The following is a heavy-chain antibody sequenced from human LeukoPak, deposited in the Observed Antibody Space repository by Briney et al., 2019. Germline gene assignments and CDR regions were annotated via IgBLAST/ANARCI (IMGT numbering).Heavy chain of an antibody. J-gene: IGHJ5*02. CDR2: INHSGSK. D-gene: IGHD2-2*01. V-gene: IGHV4-34*01. CDR1: GGSFSGYY. CDR3: ARAANYCSSTSCYTLFDP. Sequence: SETLSLTCAVYGGSFSGYYWSWIRQPPGTGREWSGEINHSGSKYYAPSLKSRVTISVDTSKNKFSLQLSSVTAADTAVYYCARAANYCSSTSCYTLFDPWGQGTLVTVSS.